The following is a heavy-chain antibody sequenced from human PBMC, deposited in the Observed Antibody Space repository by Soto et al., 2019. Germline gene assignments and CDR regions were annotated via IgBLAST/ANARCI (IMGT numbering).Heavy chain of an antibody. Sequence: QVPLVQSGAEVKKPGSSVRVSCKVSGGTFGSHTFTWVRQAPGQGLEWMGEIIPVFNAANYVQRFQDRVTITEDRSATTVYLELSRLTSADTATYYCARIETLTYHNSRVTDLDFWGQGTLVIVSS. V-gene: IGHV1-69*06. CDR2: IIPVFNAA. J-gene: IGHJ4*02. CDR1: GGTFGSHT. CDR3: ARIETLTYHNSRVTDLDF. D-gene: IGHD3-22*01.